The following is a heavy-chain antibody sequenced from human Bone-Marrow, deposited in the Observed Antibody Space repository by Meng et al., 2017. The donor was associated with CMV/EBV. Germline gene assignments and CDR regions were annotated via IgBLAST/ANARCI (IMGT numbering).Heavy chain of an antibody. D-gene: IGHD4-23*01. CDR3: TRYGGSDP. Sequence: GESLKISCAASGLTFSGSAMHWVRQASGKGLEWVGRIRSKANSYATAYAASVKGRFTISRDDSKNTAYLQMNSLKTEDTAVYYCTRYGGSDPWGQGNLVNVSS. V-gene: IGHV3-73*01. CDR2: IRSKANSYAT. CDR1: GLTFSGSA. J-gene: IGHJ5*02.